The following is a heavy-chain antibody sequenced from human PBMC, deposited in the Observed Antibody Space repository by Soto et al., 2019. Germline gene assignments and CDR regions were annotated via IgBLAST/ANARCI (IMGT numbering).Heavy chain of an antibody. J-gene: IGHJ4*02. D-gene: IGHD4-17*01. CDR2: IKQDGSEK. Sequence: EVQLVESGGGLVQPGGSPRLSCAASGFTFSSYWMSWVRQAPGKGLEWVANIKQDGSEKYYVDSVKGRFTISRDNAKNSLYLQMNSLRAEDTAVYYCAREPPTRGDYGLYYFDYWGQGTLVTVSS. V-gene: IGHV3-7*01. CDR1: GFTFSSYW. CDR3: AREPPTRGDYGLYYFDY.